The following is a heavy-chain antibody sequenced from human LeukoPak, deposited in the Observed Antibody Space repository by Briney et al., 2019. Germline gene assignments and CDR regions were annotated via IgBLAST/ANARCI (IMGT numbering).Heavy chain of an antibody. V-gene: IGHV1-2*02. CDR3: ARLVRTRTYYFDY. CDR2: INPNSGGT. Sequence: ASVKVSCKASGYTFTGYYMHWVRQAPGQGLEWMGWINPNSGGTNYARKFQGRVTMTRDTSISTAYMELSRLRSDDTAVYYCARLVRTRTYYFDYWGQGTLVTVSS. CDR1: GYTFTGYY. D-gene: IGHD1-14*01. J-gene: IGHJ4*02.